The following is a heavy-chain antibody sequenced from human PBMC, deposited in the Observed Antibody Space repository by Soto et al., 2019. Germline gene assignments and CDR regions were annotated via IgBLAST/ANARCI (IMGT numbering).Heavy chain of an antibody. CDR2: MNPNSGNT. D-gene: IGHD6-19*01. J-gene: IGHJ4*02. V-gene: IGHV1-8*01. CDR1: GYTFTSYD. CDR3: ARGIAVAGIMGVDY. Sequence: ASVKVSCKASGYTFTSYDINWVRQATGQGLEWMGWMNPNSGNTGYAQKFQGRVTMTRNTSISTAYMELSSLRSEDTAVYYCARGIAVAGIMGVDYWGQGTLVTV.